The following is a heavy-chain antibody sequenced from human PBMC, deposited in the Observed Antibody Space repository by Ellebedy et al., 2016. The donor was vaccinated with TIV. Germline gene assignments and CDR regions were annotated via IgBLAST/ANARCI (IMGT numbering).Heavy chain of an antibody. CDR1: GFTFSSYA. CDR2: ISGSGGST. Sequence: GESLKISXAASGFTFSSYAMSWVRQAPGKGLEWVSAISGSGGSTYYADSVKGRFTISRDNSKNTLYLQMNSLRAEDTAVYYCAKGSSPSYPYYLDCWGQGTLVTVSS. V-gene: IGHV3-23*01. J-gene: IGHJ4*02. CDR3: AKGSSPSYPYYLDC. D-gene: IGHD2-2*01.